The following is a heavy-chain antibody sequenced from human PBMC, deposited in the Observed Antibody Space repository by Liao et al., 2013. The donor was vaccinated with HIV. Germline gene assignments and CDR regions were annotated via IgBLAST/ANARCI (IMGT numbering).Heavy chain of an antibody. CDR1: GGSISSGSYH. J-gene: IGHJ4*02. Sequence: QVQLQESGPGLVKPSQTLSLTCSVSGGSISSGSYHWNWIRQPAGKGLEWIGRIYISGNNNYNPSLKSRVTISVDTSKNQFSLKLSSVTAADTAVYYCARLGIAAASYFDYWGQGTLVTVSS. CDR2: IYISGNN. CDR3: ARLGIAAASYFDY. V-gene: IGHV4-61*02. D-gene: IGHD6-13*01.